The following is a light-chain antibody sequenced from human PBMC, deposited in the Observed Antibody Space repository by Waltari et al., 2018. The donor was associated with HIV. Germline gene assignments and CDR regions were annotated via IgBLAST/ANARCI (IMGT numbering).Light chain of an antibody. CDR1: GRDVGAYDS. CDR3: SSYSSSSTWI. V-gene: IGLV2-14*01. J-gene: IGLJ2*01. CDR2: EVT. Sequence: QSALTQPASVSGSPGQSITISSTGTGRDVGAYDSVPWYQQHPGKAPKLMISEVTNRPSGVSNRFAGSKSGNTASLTISGLQAEDEADYYCSSYSSSSTWIFGGGTKLTVL.